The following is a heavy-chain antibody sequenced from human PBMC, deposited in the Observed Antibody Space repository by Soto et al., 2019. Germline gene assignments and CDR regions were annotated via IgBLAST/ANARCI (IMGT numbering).Heavy chain of an antibody. J-gene: IGHJ3*02. D-gene: IGHD3-16*01. CDR1: GGSISSDGYY. CDR2: IYYSGST. CDR3: ARAGEMITFGGAYGGAFDI. Sequence: QVQLQESGPGLVKPSQTLSLTCTVSGGSISSDGYYWSWIRQHPGKGLEWIGYIYYSGSTYYNPSLKSRVTISVDTSKNQFSLKLSSVTAADTAVYYCARAGEMITFGGAYGGAFDIWGQGTMVTVSS. V-gene: IGHV4-31*03.